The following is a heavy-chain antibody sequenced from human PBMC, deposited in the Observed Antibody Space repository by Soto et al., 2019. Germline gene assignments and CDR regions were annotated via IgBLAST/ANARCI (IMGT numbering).Heavy chain of an antibody. CDR2: INWNDDK. J-gene: IGHJ4*02. Sequence: SGPTRVNPPQTLTLTCIFSGFSLIAYLVLVICFLQPPGETLEWLALINWNDDKRYSPYLKSRLTITKDTSKTQVVLALTNLETLDTATYFCETTKDSSGFVTYWGQRMMVTVSS. D-gene: IGHD3-22*01. CDR3: ETTKDSSGFVTY. V-gene: IGHV2-5*01. CDR1: GFSLIAYLVL.